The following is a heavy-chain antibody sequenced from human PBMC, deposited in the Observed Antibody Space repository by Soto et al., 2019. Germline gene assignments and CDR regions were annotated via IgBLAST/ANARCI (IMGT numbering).Heavy chain of an antibody. D-gene: IGHD3-16*01. CDR2: IYYSGST. CDR3: ARDQGLQGVNALAFDI. CDR1: GGSISSYY. V-gene: IGHV4-59*01. J-gene: IGHJ3*02. Sequence: LSLTCTVSGGSISSYYWSWIRQPPGKGLEWIGYIYYSGSTNYNPSLKSRVTISVDTSKNQFSLKLSSVTAADTAVYYCARDQGLQGVNALAFDIWGQGXMVTV.